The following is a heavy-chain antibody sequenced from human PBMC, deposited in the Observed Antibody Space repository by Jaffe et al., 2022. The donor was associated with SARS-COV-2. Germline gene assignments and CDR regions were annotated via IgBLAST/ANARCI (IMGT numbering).Heavy chain of an antibody. CDR1: GGSINSGGYY. J-gene: IGHJ3*02. CDR3: ARDPWGTYAFDI. V-gene: IGHV4-31*03. D-gene: IGHD3-16*01. Sequence: QVQLQESGPGLVKPSQTLSLTCTVSGGSINSGGYYWNWIRQHPGKGPEWIGYIYYSGSTYYNPSLKSRVTMSVDTSKNQFSLKLSSVTAADTAVYHCARDPWGTYAFDIWGQGTMVTVSS. CDR2: IYYSGST.